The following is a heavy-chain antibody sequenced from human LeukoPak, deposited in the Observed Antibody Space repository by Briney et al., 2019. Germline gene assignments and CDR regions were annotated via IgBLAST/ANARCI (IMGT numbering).Heavy chain of an antibody. CDR2: INPNSGGT. D-gene: IGHD6-13*01. Sequence: ASVKVSCKASGYTFTGYYMHWVRQAPGQGLEWMGWINPNSGGTNYAQKFQGRVTMTRDTSISTAYMELSRLRSDDTAVYYCARVRSSSSSHFDYWGQGTLVTVSS. CDR1: GYTFTGYY. CDR3: ARVRSSSSSHFDY. J-gene: IGHJ4*02. V-gene: IGHV1-2*02.